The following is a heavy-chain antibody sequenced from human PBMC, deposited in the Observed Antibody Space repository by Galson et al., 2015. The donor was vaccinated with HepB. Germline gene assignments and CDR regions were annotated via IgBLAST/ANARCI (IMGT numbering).Heavy chain of an antibody. Sequence: SLRLSCAASGFTFSDYYMSWIRQAPGKGLEWVSYISSSSSYTNYADSVKGRFTISRDNAKNSLYLQMNSLRAEDTAVYYCARVPYGDYVDYWGQGTLVTVSS. V-gene: IGHV3-11*05. CDR2: ISSSSSYT. CDR3: ARVPYGDYVDY. CDR1: GFTFSDYY. D-gene: IGHD4-17*01. J-gene: IGHJ4*02.